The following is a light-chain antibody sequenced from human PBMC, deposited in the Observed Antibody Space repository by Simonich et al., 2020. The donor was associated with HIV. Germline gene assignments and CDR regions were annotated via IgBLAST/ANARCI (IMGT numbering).Light chain of an antibody. Sequence: DIQLTQSPSFLSASVGDRVTITCRASQGIASYLAWYQQKPGKAPKHLIYRASTLQSGVPSRFSGSGSGTEFTLTISSLQPEDFATYYCQHLNSFLPLTFGGGTKVEIK. CDR2: RAS. V-gene: IGKV1-9*01. J-gene: IGKJ4*01. CDR1: QGIASY. CDR3: QHLNSFLPLT.